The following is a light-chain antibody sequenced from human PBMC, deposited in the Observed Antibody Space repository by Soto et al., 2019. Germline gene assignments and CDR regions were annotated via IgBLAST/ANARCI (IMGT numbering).Light chain of an antibody. CDR2: DVS. Sequence: QSVLTQPASVSGSPGQSITISCTGTSSDVGRYNYVSWYQQYPGKAPKLMLYDVSKRPSGVADRFAGSKSGNTASLTISGLQPEDEADYCCSSYRSSSTYVFGTGTKVTVL. CDR1: SSDVGRYNY. CDR3: SSYRSSSTYV. V-gene: IGLV2-14*03. J-gene: IGLJ1*01.